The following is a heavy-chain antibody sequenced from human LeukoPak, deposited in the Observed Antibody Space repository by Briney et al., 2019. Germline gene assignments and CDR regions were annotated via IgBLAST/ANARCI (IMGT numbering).Heavy chain of an antibody. CDR1: GGTFSSYA. V-gene: IGHV1-69*04. CDR3: AKTIAIWGRFDY. CDR2: IIPILGIA. D-gene: IGHD3-16*01. J-gene: IGHJ4*02. Sequence: SVKVSCKASGGTFSSYAISWVRQAPGQGLEWMGRIIPILGIANYAQKFQGRVTITADKSTSTAYMELSSLRSEDTAIYYCAKTIAIWGRFDYWGQGTLVTVSS.